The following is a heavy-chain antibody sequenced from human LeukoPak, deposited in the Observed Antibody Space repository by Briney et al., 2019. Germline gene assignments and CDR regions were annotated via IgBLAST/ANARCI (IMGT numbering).Heavy chain of an antibody. CDR3: ARDQGGSSSPTFDP. V-gene: IGHV3-11*04. Sequence: NTGGSLRLSCAASGFTFSDYYMSWIRQAPGKGLEWVSYISSSGSTIYYADSVKGRFTISRDNAKNSLYLQMNSLRAEDTAVYYCARDQGGSSSPTFDPWGQGTLVTVSS. D-gene: IGHD2-15*01. J-gene: IGHJ5*02. CDR2: ISSSGSTI. CDR1: GFTFSDYY.